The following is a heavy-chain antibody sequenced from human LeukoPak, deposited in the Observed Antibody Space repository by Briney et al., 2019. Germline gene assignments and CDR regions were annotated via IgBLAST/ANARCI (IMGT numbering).Heavy chain of an antibody. CDR3: ARAPRGPYSCGFDAFDM. Sequence: GESLKISCKGSGYSFPNYWIGWVRQMPGKGLEWMVSIYPGDSNVRYSPSFQGQVTISADKSISTAYLQWSSLKASDSAMYYCARAPRGPYSCGFDAFDMWGQGTMVTVSS. D-gene: IGHD5-18*01. CDR2: IYPGDSNV. V-gene: IGHV5-51*01. J-gene: IGHJ3*02. CDR1: GYSFPNYW.